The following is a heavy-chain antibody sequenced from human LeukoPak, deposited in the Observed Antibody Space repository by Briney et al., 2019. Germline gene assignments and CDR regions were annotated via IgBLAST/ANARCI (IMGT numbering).Heavy chain of an antibody. CDR1: GGSISSGDYY. D-gene: IGHD3-10*01. CDR2: IYYSGST. V-gene: IGHV4-30-4*08. Sequence: SETLSLTCTVSGGSISSGDYYWNWIRQPQGKGLEWIGYIYYSGSTYYNPSLKSRVTISVDTSKNQFSLKLSSVTAADTAVYYCATTMVRGVTSDAFDIWGQGTTVTVSS. J-gene: IGHJ3*02. CDR3: ATTMVRGVTSDAFDI.